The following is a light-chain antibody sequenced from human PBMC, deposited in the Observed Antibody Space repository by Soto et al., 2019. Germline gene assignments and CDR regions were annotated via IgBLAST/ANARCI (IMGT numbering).Light chain of an antibody. CDR2: EVS. CDR3: SSYTTIKTVV. CDR1: SSDIGTYKY. J-gene: IGLJ2*01. Sequence: QSALTQPASVSGSPGQSITISCTGTSSDIGTYKYVSWSQHHPGKAPKLIIFEVSNRSSGISDRFSGFKSANTAYLTISGVQPEDEADYHCSSYTTIKTVVFGGGTKLTVL. V-gene: IGLV2-14*01.